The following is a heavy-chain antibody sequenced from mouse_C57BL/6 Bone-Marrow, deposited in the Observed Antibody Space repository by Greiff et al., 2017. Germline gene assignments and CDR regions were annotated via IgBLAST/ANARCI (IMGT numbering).Heavy chain of an antibody. J-gene: IGHJ3*01. V-gene: IGHV1-52*01. CDR2: IDPSDSET. CDR1: GYTFTSYW. Sequence: QSCKASGYTFTSYWMHWVKQRPIQGLEWIGNIDPSDSETHYNQKFKDKATLTVDKSSSTAYMQPSSLTYEDSSVYYCAREWVLGFAYWGQGTLVTVSA. CDR3: AREWVLGFAY. D-gene: IGHD1-3*01.